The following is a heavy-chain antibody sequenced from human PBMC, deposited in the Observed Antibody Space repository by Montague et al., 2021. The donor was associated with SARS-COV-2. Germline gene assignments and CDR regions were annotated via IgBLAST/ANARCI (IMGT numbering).Heavy chain of an antibody. CDR1: GGSLSGYY. J-gene: IGHJ6*02. V-gene: IGHV4-34*01. CDR2: ISHSGST. CDR3: ARVPYRLLFVHCYYGMDV. D-gene: IGHD2-2*01. Sequence: SETLSLTCAVYGGSLSGYYWSWIRQPPGEGLEWIAEISHSGSTSYNPSLKSRVTISVDTSKNQFSLKLSSATAADTAVYYCARVPYRLLFVHCYYGMDVWGQGTTVTVSS.